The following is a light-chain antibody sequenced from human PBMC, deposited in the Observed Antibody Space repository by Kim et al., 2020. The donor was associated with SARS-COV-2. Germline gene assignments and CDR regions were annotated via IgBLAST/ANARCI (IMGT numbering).Light chain of an antibody. CDR3: AAWDDILNGWV. CDR2: TNN. J-gene: IGLJ3*02. V-gene: IGLV1-44*01. Sequence: GQRVTISSSGAGANIGTHTVNWYQQFPGTAPQLLIHTNNERPSGVPDRFSGSKSGTSASLTSSGVEPEDEADYYCAAWDDILNGWVFGGGTQLTVL. CDR1: GANIGTHT.